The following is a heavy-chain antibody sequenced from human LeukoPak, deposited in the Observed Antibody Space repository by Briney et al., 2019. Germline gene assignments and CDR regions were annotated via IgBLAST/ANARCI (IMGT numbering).Heavy chain of an antibody. Sequence: QPGGSLRLSCAASGFTFSSYSMNWVRQAPGKGLVWVSRINSDGSSTSYADSVKGRFTISRDNAKNTLYLQMNSLRAEDTAVYYCARGRLVGATQAFDIWGQGTMVTVSS. CDR3: ARGRLVGATQAFDI. CDR1: GFTFSSYS. V-gene: IGHV3-74*01. CDR2: INSDGSST. D-gene: IGHD1-26*01. J-gene: IGHJ3*02.